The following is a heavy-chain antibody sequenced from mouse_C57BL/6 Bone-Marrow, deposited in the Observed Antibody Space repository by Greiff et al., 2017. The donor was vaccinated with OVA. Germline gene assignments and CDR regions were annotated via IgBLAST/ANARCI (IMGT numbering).Heavy chain of an antibody. CDR2: INSDGGST. CDR3: ARRAITTVVAHWYFDV. CDR1: EYEFPSHD. D-gene: IGHD1-1*01. J-gene: IGHJ1*03. V-gene: IGHV5-2*01. Sequence: EVQRVESGGGLVQPGESLKLSCESNEYEFPSHDMSWVRKTPEKRLELVAAINSDGGSTYYPDTMERRFIISRDNTKKTLYLQMSSLRSEDTALYYCARRAITTVVAHWYFDVWGTGTTVTVSS.